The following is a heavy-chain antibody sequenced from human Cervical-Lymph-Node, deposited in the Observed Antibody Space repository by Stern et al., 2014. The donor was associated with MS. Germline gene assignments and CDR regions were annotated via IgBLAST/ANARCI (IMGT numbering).Heavy chain of an antibody. V-gene: IGHV5-51*01. CDR3: ARHCAKREQCAFDY. D-gene: IGHD6-19*01. J-gene: IGHJ4*02. CDR1: GYTFTSYW. CDR2: IYPGDSDT. Sequence: EVQLVESGPEVKRPGESLKISCQASGYTFTSYWIGWVRQMPGKGLEWMGIIYPGDSDTRYSPSFQGQVTISADKSISTAYLQWSSLKASDTAMYYCARHCAKREQCAFDYWGQGTLVTVSS.